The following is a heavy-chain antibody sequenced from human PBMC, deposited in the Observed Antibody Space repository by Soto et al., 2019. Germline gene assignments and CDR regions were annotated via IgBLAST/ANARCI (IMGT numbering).Heavy chain of an antibody. Sequence: QVQLVQSGAEVKKPGSSVKVSCKASGGTFSSYAISWVRQAPGQGLEWMGGIIPIFGTANYAQKFQGRVTITADESTSTAYMELSSLRSEDTAVYYWARGGQYYDSSGYYSFDYWGQGTLVTVSS. V-gene: IGHV1-69*01. CDR3: ARGGQYYDSSGYYSFDY. CDR2: IIPIFGTA. J-gene: IGHJ4*02. D-gene: IGHD3-22*01. CDR1: GGTFSSYA.